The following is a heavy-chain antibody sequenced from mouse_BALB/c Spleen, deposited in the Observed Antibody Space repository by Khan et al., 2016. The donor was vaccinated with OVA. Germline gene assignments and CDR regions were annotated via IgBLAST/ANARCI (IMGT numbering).Heavy chain of an antibody. CDR3: ARVGYNGTMDC. J-gene: IGHJ4*01. Sequence: QIQLVQSGPELKKPGETVQISCKASGFPFTNYGMNWVKQAPGKGLKWMGWINTYTGEPTFADDFKGRFAFSLETSASTAYLQINSLKNEDTATYFCARVGYNGTMDCWGQGTSVTVSS. CDR2: INTYTGEP. V-gene: IGHV9-3-1*01. D-gene: IGHD2-14*01. CDR1: GFPFTNYG.